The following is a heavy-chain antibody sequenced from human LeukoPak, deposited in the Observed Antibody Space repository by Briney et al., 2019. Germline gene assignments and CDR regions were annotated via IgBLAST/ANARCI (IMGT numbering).Heavy chain of an antibody. CDR3: ARTKYNWNPDFDY. D-gene: IGHD1-20*01. Sequence: GASVKVSCRASGYTFIGCYMHWVRQAPGQGLEWMGWINPNSGVTNYAQKFQGRVTMTRDTSIRTAYMELNRLRSDDTAVYYCARTKYNWNPDFDYWGQGTLVTVSS. CDR2: INPNSGVT. CDR1: GYTFIGCY. J-gene: IGHJ4*02. V-gene: IGHV1-2*02.